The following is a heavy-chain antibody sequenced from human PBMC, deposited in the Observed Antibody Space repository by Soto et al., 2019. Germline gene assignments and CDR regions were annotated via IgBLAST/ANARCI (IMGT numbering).Heavy chain of an antibody. CDR3: VKEGYYYDSSGYYYGWSAP. Sequence: GASVKVSCKASGYTFTSYYMHWVRQAPGQGLEWMGIINPSSGSTSYAQKFRGRVTMTRDTSKNTLYLQMSSLRAEDTAVYYCVKEGYYYDSSGYYYGWSAPWGQGTLVTVSS. CDR1: GYTFTSYY. CDR2: INPSSGST. J-gene: IGHJ5*02. V-gene: IGHV1-46*01. D-gene: IGHD3-22*01.